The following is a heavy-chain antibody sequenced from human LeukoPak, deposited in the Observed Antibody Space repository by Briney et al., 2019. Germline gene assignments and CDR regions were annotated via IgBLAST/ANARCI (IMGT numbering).Heavy chain of an antibody. J-gene: IGHJ4*02. D-gene: IGHD3-10*01. V-gene: IGHV1-18*01. CDR3: ARGLKNGYYYGSGFHFDY. CDR2: ISAYNGNT. Sequence: ASVKVSCKASGYTFTSYGISWVRQAPGQGLEWMGWISAYNGNTNYAQKLQGRVTMTTDTSTSTAYMELRSLRSDDTAVYYCARGLKNGYYYGSGFHFDYWGQGTLVTVSS. CDR1: GYTFTSYG.